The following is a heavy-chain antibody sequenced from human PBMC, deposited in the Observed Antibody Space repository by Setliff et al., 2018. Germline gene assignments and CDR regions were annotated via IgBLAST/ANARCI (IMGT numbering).Heavy chain of an antibody. CDR2: ISAYNGDT. Sequence: GASVKVSCKTSGYTFTNYGITWVRQAPGQGLEWMGWISAYNGDTTYTQNLQGRVTLTTDTSTTTAYMELRSLRSDDTAVYYCARERIYDGLNYNGMDVWGQGTTVTVSS. CDR3: ARERIYDGLNYNGMDV. CDR1: GYTFTNYG. J-gene: IGHJ6*01. D-gene: IGHD3-3*01. V-gene: IGHV1-18*01.